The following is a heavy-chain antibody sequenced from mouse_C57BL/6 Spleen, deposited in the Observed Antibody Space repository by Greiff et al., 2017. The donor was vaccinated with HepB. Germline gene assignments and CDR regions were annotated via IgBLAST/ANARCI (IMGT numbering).Heavy chain of an antibody. D-gene: IGHD2-1*01. V-gene: IGHV5-16*01. CDR2: INYDGSST. CDR3: AREGDGNYGGAMDY. Sequence: EVKVVESEGGLVQPGSSMKLSCTASGFTFSDYYMAWVRQVPEKGLEWVANINYDGSSTYYLDSLKSRFIISRDNAKNILYLQMSSLKSEDTATYYCAREGDGNYGGAMDYWGQGTSVTVSS. CDR1: GFTFSDYY. J-gene: IGHJ4*01.